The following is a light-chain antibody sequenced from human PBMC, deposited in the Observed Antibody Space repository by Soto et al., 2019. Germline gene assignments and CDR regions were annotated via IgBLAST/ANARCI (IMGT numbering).Light chain of an antibody. CDR2: AAS. CDR1: QSIGSN. Sequence: ILMTQSPVTLSVSPGDSATLSCRASQSIGSNLAWYQQKPGKAPRLLIYAASTRVTGLPGRFSGRGSGTEFTLTISGLQSEDFAIYYCQHYTNWPPITFGQGTRLEIK. V-gene: IGKV3-15*01. CDR3: QHYTNWPPIT. J-gene: IGKJ5*01.